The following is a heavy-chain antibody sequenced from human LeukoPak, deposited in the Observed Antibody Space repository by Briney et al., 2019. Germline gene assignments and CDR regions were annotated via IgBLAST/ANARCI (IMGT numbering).Heavy chain of an antibody. CDR1: GDSVSSNSAA. CDR2: TYYRSKWYS. V-gene: IGHV6-1*01. Sequence: SQTLSLTCAISGDSVSSNSAAWNWIRQSPSRGLEWLGRTYYRSKWYSYYAASVKSRITINPDTSKNQFSLQLKSVTPEDTAVYYCARMVGLVSDYWGRGTLVTVSS. CDR3: ARMVGLVSDY. J-gene: IGHJ4*02. D-gene: IGHD3-10*01.